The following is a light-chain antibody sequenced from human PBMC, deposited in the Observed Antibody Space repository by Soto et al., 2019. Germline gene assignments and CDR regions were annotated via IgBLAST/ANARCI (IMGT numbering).Light chain of an antibody. CDR2: EVN. CDR1: SSYVGAYKF. CDR3: SSYGGRSNLV. V-gene: IGLV2-8*01. Sequence: QSALTQPPSASGSPGQSFTISCTGTSSYVGAYKFVSWYQLHPGKAPKLMIYEVNVRPSGVPDRFSGSKSGNTASLTVSGLQVEDEADYYCSSYGGRSNLVFGGGTKLTVL. J-gene: IGLJ2*01.